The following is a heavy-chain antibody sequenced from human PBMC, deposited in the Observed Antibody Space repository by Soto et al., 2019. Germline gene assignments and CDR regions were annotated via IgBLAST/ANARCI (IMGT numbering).Heavy chain of an antibody. J-gene: IGHJ4*02. V-gene: IGHV3-23*01. CDR1: GFPFGNHS. CDR3: AKELNVLRYFDWLLESTWSGYFDY. Sequence: GGSLRLTYTAAGFPFGNHSRILVSPAPGQGLEWVSAISGSGGSTYYADSVKGRFTISRDNSKNTLYLQMNSLRAEDTAVYYCAKELNVLRYFDWLLESTWSGYFDYWGQGNLVTCS. D-gene: IGHD3-9*01. CDR2: ISGSGGST.